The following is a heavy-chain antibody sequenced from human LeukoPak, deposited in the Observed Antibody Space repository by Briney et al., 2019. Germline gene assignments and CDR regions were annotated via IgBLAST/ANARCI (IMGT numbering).Heavy chain of an antibody. CDR2: IITIFGTA. CDR1: GGTFSSYA. V-gene: IGHV1-69*13. CDR3: ARVDYYYYGMDV. J-gene: IGHJ6*02. Sequence: SVKVSCKASGGTFSSYAISWVRQAPGQGLEWMGGIITIFGTANYAQKFQGRVTITADESTSTAYMELSSLRSEDTAVYYCARVDYYYYGMDVWGQGTTVTVSS.